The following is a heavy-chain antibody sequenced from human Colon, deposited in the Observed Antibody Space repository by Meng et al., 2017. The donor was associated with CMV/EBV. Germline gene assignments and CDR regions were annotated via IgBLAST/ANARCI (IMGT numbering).Heavy chain of an antibody. CDR2: IQTIAEGGTT. CDR1: GFNFTNSW. CDR3: TSGNGKSDCDY. Sequence: CAASGFNFTNSWMHWVRQAPGKGLEWVGRIQTIAEGGTTDYIAPVKGRFTISRDDSENTVYLQMNSLKTEDTAVYYCTSGNGKSDCDYWGQGTLVTVSS. J-gene: IGHJ4*02. V-gene: IGHV3-15*07.